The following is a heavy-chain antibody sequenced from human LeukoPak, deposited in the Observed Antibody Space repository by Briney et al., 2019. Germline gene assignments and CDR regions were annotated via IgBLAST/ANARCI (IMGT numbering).Heavy chain of an antibody. CDR1: GFTFSSYW. CDR2: IKKDGSEK. J-gene: IGHJ4*02. V-gene: IGHV3-7*01. CDR3: VKGPYCSGGSCPYYFDY. Sequence: GGSLRLSCAASGFTFSSYWMSWVRQVPGKGLEWVANIKKDGSEKKYVDSVKGRFTISRDNSKNTLYLQMNSLRAEDTAVYYCVKGPYCSGGSCPYYFDYWGQGTLVTVSS. D-gene: IGHD2-15*01.